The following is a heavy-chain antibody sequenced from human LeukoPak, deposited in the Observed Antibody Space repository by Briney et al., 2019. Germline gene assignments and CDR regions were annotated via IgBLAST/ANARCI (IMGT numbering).Heavy chain of an antibody. CDR1: GYTFTGYY. V-gene: IGHV1-2*02. D-gene: IGHD3-22*01. CDR3: ARAGVWDYSDSSGYHNGAFDI. J-gene: IGHJ3*02. Sequence: ASVKVSCKASGYTFTGYYMHWVRQAPGQGLEWMGWINPNSGGTNYAQKFQGRVTMTRDTSISTAYMELSRLRSDDTAVYYCARAGVWDYSDSSGYHNGAFDIWGQGTMVTVSS. CDR2: INPNSGGT.